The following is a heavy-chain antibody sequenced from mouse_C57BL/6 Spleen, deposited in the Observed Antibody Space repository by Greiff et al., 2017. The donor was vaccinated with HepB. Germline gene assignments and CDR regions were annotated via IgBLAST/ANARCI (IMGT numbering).Heavy chain of an antibody. CDR1: GYTFTSYW. V-gene: IGHV1-69*01. Sequence: QVQLQQPGAELVMPGASVKLSCKASGYTFTSYWMHWVKQRPGQGLEWIGEIDPSDSYTNYNQKFKGKSTLTVDKSSSTAYMQLSSLTSEDSAVYYCARGGNYEPSLGYWGQGTTLTVSS. J-gene: IGHJ2*01. CDR2: IDPSDSYT. CDR3: ARGGNYEPSLGY. D-gene: IGHD1-1*01.